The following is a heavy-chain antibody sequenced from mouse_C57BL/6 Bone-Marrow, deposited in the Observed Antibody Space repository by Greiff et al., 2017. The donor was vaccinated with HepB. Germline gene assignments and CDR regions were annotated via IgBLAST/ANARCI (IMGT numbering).Heavy chain of an antibody. Sequence: QVQLQQPGAELVKPGASVKLSCKASGYTFTSYWMHWVKQRPGQGLEWIGMIHPNSGSTNYNEKFKSKVTLTVDKSSSTAYMQLRSLTSEDSAVYYCARGYGSTLWGQGTTLTVSS. V-gene: IGHV1-64*01. CDR1: GYTFTSYW. J-gene: IGHJ2*01. D-gene: IGHD1-1*01. CDR3: ARGYGSTL. CDR2: IHPNSGST.